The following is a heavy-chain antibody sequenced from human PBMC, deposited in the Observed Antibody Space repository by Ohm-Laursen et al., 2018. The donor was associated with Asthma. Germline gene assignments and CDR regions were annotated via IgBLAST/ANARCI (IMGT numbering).Heavy chain of an antibody. Sequence: SDTLSLTCTVSGGSVRSPNDFWSWIRQPPGKGLEWIGYIYERGSTNYYPSLKGRVTISLDTSKNQFSLRLSSVTAADTAVYYCAKGLRYDGYLYGLDVWGHGTTVTVSS. CDR2: IYERGST. J-gene: IGHJ6*02. V-gene: IGHV4-61*01. D-gene: IGHD5-24*01. CDR1: GGSVRSPNDF. CDR3: AKGLRYDGYLYGLDV.